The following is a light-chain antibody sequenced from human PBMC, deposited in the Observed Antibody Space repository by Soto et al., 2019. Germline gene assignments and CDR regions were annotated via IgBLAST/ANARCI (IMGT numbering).Light chain of an antibody. CDR1: QSVSSN. CDR3: QHYNNWPFT. V-gene: IGKV3-15*01. Sequence: IVMTQSPTTLSVSPGERATLSFRASQSVSSNHLAWYQQKRGQPPRLLIYGASSRATGTPGRFSGSGSGTEFTLTISSLQSEDFAVYYCQHYNNWPFTFGKGTKVDIK. CDR2: GAS. J-gene: IGKJ2*01.